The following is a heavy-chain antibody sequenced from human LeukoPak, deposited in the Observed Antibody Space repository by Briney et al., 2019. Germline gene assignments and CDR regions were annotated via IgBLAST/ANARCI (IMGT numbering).Heavy chain of an antibody. CDR2: ISSSSSYI. D-gene: IGHD5-24*01. CDR3: ARVIGEMATHDFDY. V-gene: IGHV3-21*01. Sequence: KPGGSLRLSCAASGFTFSSYSMNWVRQAPGKGLEWVSSISSSSSYIYYADSVKGRFTISRDNAKNSLYLQMNSLRAEDTAVYYCARVIGEMATHDFDYWGQGTLVTVSS. CDR1: GFTFSSYS. J-gene: IGHJ4*02.